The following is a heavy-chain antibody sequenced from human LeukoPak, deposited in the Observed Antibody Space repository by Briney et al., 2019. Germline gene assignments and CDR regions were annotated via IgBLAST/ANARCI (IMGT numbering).Heavy chain of an antibody. CDR2: LSWNSQSI. V-gene: IGHV3-9*01. Sequence: GRSLRLSCAASGFTFDDCHIHWVRQTPGKGLEWVAGLSWNSQSIGYADSVKGRFTISRDNAKNSLYLQMNNLRVEDTALYYCAKESGTYYYFDSWGQGTLVTVSS. D-gene: IGHD1-26*01. CDR1: GFTFDDCH. J-gene: IGHJ4*02. CDR3: AKESGTYYYFDS.